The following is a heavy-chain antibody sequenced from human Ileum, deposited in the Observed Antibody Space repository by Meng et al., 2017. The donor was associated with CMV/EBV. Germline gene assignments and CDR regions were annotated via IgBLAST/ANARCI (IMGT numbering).Heavy chain of an antibody. CDR1: GGSLSGYF. D-gene: IGHD1-14*01. CDR2: INHSGYT. J-gene: IGHJ4*02. Sequence: GSLRLSCAVYGGSLSGYFWAYMRLAPGKGLEWIGEINHSGYTYYNPSLESRVTLSLGTSKKQFSLKLNSVTEADTAVYYCGRGDDLFPEIWGQGTLVTVSS. V-gene: IGHV4-34*01. CDR3: GRGDDLFPEI.